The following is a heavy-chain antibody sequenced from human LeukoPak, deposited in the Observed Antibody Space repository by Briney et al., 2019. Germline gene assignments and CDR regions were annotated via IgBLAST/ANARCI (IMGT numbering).Heavy chain of an antibody. Sequence: SETLSLTCTVSGDSISTYYWSWIRQPPGKGLEWIGYIYYSGSTYYNLSLKSRVAISVDTSKNQFSLKLSSVTAADTAVYYCARHREMATIYYFDYWGQGTLVTVSS. V-gene: IGHV4-59*08. J-gene: IGHJ4*02. CDR3: ARHREMATIYYFDY. D-gene: IGHD5-24*01. CDR2: IYYSGST. CDR1: GDSISTYY.